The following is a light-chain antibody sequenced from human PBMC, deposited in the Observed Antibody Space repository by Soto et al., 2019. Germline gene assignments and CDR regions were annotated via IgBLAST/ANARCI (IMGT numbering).Light chain of an antibody. CDR2: DAS. CDR3: QQYNNWPLT. J-gene: IGKJ1*01. Sequence: ERVLTQSPATLSXXXXXXXXXXXGASQSISNSLAWYQQKPGQAPSLLIFDASKRATGIPARFSGSGSGTDFTLTITSLEPEDFAVYYCQQYNNWPLTFGQGTKVDIK. CDR1: QSISNS. V-gene: IGKV3-11*01.